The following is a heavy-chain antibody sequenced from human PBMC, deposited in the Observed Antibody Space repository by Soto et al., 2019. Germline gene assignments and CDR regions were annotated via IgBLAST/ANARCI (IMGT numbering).Heavy chain of an antibody. J-gene: IGHJ6*02. CDR3: ARDPQRGYSYGPNIYYYYYGMDV. CDR1: GYTFTSYG. CDR2: ISAYNGNT. Sequence: ASVKVSCKASGYTFTSYGISWVRQAPGQGLEWMGWISAYNGNTNYAQKLQGRVTMTTDTSTSTAYMELRSLRSDDTAVYYCARDPQRGYSYGPNIYYYYYGMDVWGQGTTVTVSS. V-gene: IGHV1-18*01. D-gene: IGHD5-18*01.